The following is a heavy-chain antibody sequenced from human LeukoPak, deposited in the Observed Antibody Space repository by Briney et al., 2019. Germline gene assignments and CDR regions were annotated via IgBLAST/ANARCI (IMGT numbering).Heavy chain of an antibody. CDR3: ARGYQQLLDAFDL. V-gene: IGHV3-9*01. CDR1: GFTFDDYA. Sequence: GGSLRLSCTASGFTFDDYAMVWVRQAPGKGLEWVSGINWNGDTVHYADSVKGRFTISRDNAKNSLYLQMNSLRGADTAYYYCARGYQQLLDAFDLWGQGTMVTVSS. CDR2: INWNGDTV. D-gene: IGHD2-15*01. J-gene: IGHJ3*01.